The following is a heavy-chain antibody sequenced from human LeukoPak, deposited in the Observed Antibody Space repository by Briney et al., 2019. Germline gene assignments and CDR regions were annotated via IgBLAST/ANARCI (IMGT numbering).Heavy chain of an antibody. V-gene: IGHV3-49*04. CDR3: TRAISDIVVVLEDDY. D-gene: IGHD2-2*01. Sequence: QAGGSLRLSCTASGFTFGDYAMSWVRQAPGKGLEWVGFIRSKAYGGTTEYAASVKGRFTISRDDSKSIAYLQMDSLKTEDTAVYYCTRAISDIVVVLEDDYWGQGTLVTVSS. J-gene: IGHJ4*02. CDR1: GFTFGDYA. CDR2: IRSKAYGGTT.